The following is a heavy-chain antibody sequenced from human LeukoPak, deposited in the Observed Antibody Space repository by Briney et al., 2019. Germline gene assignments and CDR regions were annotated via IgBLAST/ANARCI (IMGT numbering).Heavy chain of an antibody. CDR3: ARSAGVLRFLEWLN. CDR2: IIPIFGTA. J-gene: IGHJ4*02. CDR1: GGTFSSYA. V-gene: IGHV1-69*05. D-gene: IGHD3-3*01. Sequence: ASVKVSCKASGGTFSSYAISWVRQAPGQGLEWMGGIIPIFGTANYAQKFQGRVTITTDESTSTAYMELSSLRSEDTAVYYCARSAGVLRFLEWLNWGQGTLVTVSS.